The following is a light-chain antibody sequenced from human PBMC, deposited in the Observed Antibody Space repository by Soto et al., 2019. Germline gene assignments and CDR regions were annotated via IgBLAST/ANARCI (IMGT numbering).Light chain of an antibody. J-gene: IGKJ1*01. CDR1: QTISIH. Sequence: DIQMTQSPSSLSASVGDRVTITCRASQTISIHLNWYQRKPGKAPRLLIYAASSLQSGVPSRFSGSGSGTDFTLTISSLQPSDFATYYCQQSATTPVTFGQGTKVDIK. V-gene: IGKV1-39*01. CDR2: AAS. CDR3: QQSATTPVT.